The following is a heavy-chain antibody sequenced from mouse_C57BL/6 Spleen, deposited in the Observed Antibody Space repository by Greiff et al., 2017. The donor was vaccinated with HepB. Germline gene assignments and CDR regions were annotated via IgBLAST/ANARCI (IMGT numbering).Heavy chain of an antibody. D-gene: IGHD2-1*01. V-gene: IGHV3-6*01. CDR1: GYSITSGYY. CDR3: AREGDYGNYVGWFAY. CDR2: ISYDGSN. Sequence: EVKLVESGPGLVKPSQSLSLTCSVTGYSITSGYYWNWIRQFPGNKLEWMGYISYDGSNNYNPSLKNRISITRDTSKNQFFLKLNSVTTEDTATYYCAREGDYGNYVGWFAYWGQGTLVTVSA. J-gene: IGHJ3*01.